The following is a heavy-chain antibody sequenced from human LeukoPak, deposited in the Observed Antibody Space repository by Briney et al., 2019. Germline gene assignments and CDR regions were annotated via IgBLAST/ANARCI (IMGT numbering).Heavy chain of an antibody. D-gene: IGHD1-26*01. CDR2: ISSSSYI. CDR3: ARGHGSSDAFDI. CDR1: GFTVSSNY. V-gene: IGHV3-69-1*01. J-gene: IGHJ3*02. Sequence: GGSLRLSCAASGFTVSSNYMNWVRQAPGKGLEWVSSISSSSYIYYADSVKGRFTISRDNAKNSLYLQMNSLRAEDTAVYYCARGHGSSDAFDIWGQGTMVTVSS.